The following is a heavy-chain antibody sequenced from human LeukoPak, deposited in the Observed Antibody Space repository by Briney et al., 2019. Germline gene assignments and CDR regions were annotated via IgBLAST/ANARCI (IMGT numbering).Heavy chain of an antibody. CDR2: ISSSGSTI. V-gene: IGHV3-48*03. Sequence: PGGSLRLSCAASGFTFSSYEMNWVRQAPGKGLEWVSYISSSGSTIYYADSVKGRFTISRDNAKNSLYLQMNSLRAEDTAVYYCARGGDYPNYYYYGMDVWGQGTTVTVSS. J-gene: IGHJ6*02. CDR3: ARGGDYPNYYYYGMDV. D-gene: IGHD4-17*01. CDR1: GFTFSSYE.